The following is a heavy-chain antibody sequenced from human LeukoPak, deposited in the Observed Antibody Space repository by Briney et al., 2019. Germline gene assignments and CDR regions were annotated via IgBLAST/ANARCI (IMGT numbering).Heavy chain of an antibody. Sequence: GGSLRLSCAASGFTFSNHGMNWVRQAPGKGLEWLSGISPRGGGTYYADSVKGRFTISRDDSKNTLSLQMNSLRVEDTAVYYCARDLAWGAFDYWGQGTLVTVSS. CDR2: ISPRGGGT. CDR3: ARDLAWGAFDY. V-gene: IGHV3-23*01. D-gene: IGHD7-27*01. CDR1: GFTFSNHG. J-gene: IGHJ4*02.